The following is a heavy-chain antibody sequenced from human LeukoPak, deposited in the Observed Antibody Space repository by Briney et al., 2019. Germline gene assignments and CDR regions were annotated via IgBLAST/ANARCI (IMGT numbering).Heavy chain of an antibody. CDR1: GYTFTGYY. Sequence: EASVKVSCKASGYTFTGYYMHWVRQAPGQGLEWMGWISAYNGNTNYAQKLQGRVTMTTDTSTSTAYMELRSLRSDDTAVYYCARDSVVVVAAMGDWGQGTLVTVSS. D-gene: IGHD2-15*01. V-gene: IGHV1-18*04. CDR2: ISAYNGNT. CDR3: ARDSVVVVAAMGD. J-gene: IGHJ4*02.